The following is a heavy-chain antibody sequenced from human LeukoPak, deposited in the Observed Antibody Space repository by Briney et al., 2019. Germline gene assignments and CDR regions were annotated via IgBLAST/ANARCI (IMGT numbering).Heavy chain of an antibody. CDR1: GFTFSGYA. CDR2: ISGSGGST. J-gene: IGHJ6*03. Sequence: GGSLRLSCAASGFTFSGYAMSWVRQAPGKGLEWVSAISGSGGSTYYADSVKGRFTISRDNSKNTLYLQMNSVRAEDTAVYYCARATITMVRGVIINHYYYYMDVWGKGTTVTVSS. V-gene: IGHV3-23*01. CDR3: ARATITMVRGVIINHYYYYMDV. D-gene: IGHD3-10*01.